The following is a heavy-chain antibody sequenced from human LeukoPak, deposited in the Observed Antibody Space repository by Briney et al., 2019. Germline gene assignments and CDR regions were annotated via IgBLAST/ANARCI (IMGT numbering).Heavy chain of an antibody. V-gene: IGHV3-74*01. CDR3: ARQYYYDSSGFDY. J-gene: IGHJ4*02. CDR1: GSTFSSYW. D-gene: IGHD3-22*01. CDR2: INSDGSST. Sequence: GGSLRLSCAASGSTFSSYWMRWVRQAPGKGLVWVSRINSDGSSTSYADSVKGRFTISRDNAKNTLYLQKSSRRAEDRAVYYCARQYYYDSSGFDYWGQGTLVAVSS.